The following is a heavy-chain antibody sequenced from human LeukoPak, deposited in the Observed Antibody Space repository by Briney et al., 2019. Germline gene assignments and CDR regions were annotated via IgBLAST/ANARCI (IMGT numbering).Heavy chain of an antibody. CDR3: AKEYCSSTSCYELRYFDWLQYFQH. CDR2: ISGSGGST. D-gene: IGHD2-2*01. V-gene: IGHV3-23*01. Sequence: GGSLRLSCAASGFTFSSYAMSWVRQAPGKGLEWVSAISGSGGSTYYADSVKGRFTISRDNSKNTLYLQMNSLGAEDTAVYYCAKEYCSSTSCYELRYFDWLQYFQHWGQGTLVTVSS. J-gene: IGHJ1*01. CDR1: GFTFSSYA.